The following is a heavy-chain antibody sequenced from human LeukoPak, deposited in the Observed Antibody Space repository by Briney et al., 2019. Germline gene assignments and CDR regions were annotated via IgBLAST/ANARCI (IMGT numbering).Heavy chain of an antibody. D-gene: IGHD6-13*01. CDR3: AKDAAGPEY. V-gene: IGHV3-53*01. Sequence: PGGSLRLSCAASGLTVNSNYMNWVRQAPGKGLQWVSVIYSGGTTYYADSVKGRFTISRDNSRNTLYLQMNSLRVEDTAVYYCAKDAAGPEYWGQGTLVTVSS. J-gene: IGHJ4*02. CDR1: GLTVNSNY. CDR2: IYSGGTT.